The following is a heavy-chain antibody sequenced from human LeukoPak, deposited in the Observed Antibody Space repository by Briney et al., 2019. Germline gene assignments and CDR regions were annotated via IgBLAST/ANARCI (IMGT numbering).Heavy chain of an antibody. D-gene: IGHD6-13*01. J-gene: IGHJ6*02. CDR1: GFTFSNSW. V-gene: IGHV3-23*01. CDR2: ITGSGGNT. CDR3: AKAASSSWPSYYYGMDV. Sequence: GALRLSCAASGFTFSNSWMSWVRQAPGMGLEWVSVITGSGGNTYYADSVKGRFTISKDNSKNTVYLQMSSLRVDDTAVYYCAKAASSSWPSYYYGMDVWGQGTTVTVSS.